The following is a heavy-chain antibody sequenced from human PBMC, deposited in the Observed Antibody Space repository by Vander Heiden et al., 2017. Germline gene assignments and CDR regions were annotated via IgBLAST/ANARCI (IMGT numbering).Heavy chain of an antibody. CDR1: GYTFTSYG. J-gene: IGHJ6*02. D-gene: IGHD3-10*01. CDR3: AREGYYGSGSSPGGMDV. CDR2: ISPYNGNT. Sequence: QVQLVQSGTEVKKPGASVKVTCKASGYTFTSYGINWVRQAPGQGLEVMGWISPYNGNTKYAQKFQGRVTMTTDTSTRTAYMELRSLRSDDTAVYYCAREGYYGSGSSPGGMDVWGQGTTVSVSS. V-gene: IGHV1-18*04.